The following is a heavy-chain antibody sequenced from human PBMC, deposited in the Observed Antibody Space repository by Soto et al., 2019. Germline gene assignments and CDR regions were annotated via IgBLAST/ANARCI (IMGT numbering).Heavy chain of an antibody. CDR2: IYSSGNT. J-gene: IGHJ4*02. V-gene: IGHV4-4*07. CDR3: GGVYFDY. Sequence: SETLSLTCSVSGGTISGYDWTWIRQPAGKGLEWIGRIYSSGNTKYNPSLQSRVTMSLDTSNNQFSLRLTSVTAADTAVYYSGGVYFDYWGQGTLVTVSS. D-gene: IGHD2-8*01. CDR1: GGTISGYD.